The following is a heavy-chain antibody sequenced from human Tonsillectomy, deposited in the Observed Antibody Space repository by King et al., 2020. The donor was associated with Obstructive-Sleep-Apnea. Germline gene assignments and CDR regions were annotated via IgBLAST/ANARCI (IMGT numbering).Heavy chain of an antibody. CDR2: INHSGST. Sequence: VQLQQWGAGLLKPSETLSLTCAVYGGSFSGYYWSWIRQPPGKGLEWIGEINHSGSTNYNPSLKSRVTISVDTSKNQFSLKLSSVTAADTAVYYCARGRRTITVGGVIVIPFDYWGQGTLVTVSS. D-gene: IGHD3-16*02. J-gene: IGHJ4*02. V-gene: IGHV4-34*01. CDR3: ARGRRTITVGGVIVIPFDY. CDR1: GGSFSGYY.